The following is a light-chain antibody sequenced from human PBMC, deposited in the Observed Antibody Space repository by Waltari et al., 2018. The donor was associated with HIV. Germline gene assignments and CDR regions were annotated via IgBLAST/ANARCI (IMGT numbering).Light chain of an antibody. CDR1: QSVSSSH. CDR2: DAS. CDR3: QQYDNSRWT. J-gene: IGKJ1*01. Sequence: ETILTQSPGTLSLSQGEGAPLSCRASQSVSSSHLAWYQQKPGQAPRPLVYDASSRATGIPDRFSGSGSGTDFILTINGLEPEDFAVYYCQQYDNSRWTFGQGTKVEIK. V-gene: IGKV3-20*01.